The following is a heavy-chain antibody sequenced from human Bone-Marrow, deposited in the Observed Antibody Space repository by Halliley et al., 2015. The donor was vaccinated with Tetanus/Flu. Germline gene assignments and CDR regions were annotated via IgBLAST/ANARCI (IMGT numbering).Heavy chain of an antibody. Sequence: LRLSCTVSGASINHFYWSWIRQSPGKGLEWIGYIHYSGITNYNPSLKSRATISVDTSKSQFSLKLSSLTAADAAVYYCARDPTGGGYHFGSNWFGPWGQGTLVTVSS. CDR3: ARDPTGGGYHFGSNWFGP. CDR1: GASINHFY. V-gene: IGHV4-59*01. CDR2: IHYSGIT. J-gene: IGHJ5*02. D-gene: IGHD3-10*01.